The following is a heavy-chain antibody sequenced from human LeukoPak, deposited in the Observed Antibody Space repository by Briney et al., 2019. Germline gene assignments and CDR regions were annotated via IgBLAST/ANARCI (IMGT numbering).Heavy chain of an antibody. CDR3: ARDQSGYSGYDY. CDR2: INPSGDST. Sequence: GASVKVSCKASGYTFTSYYMHWVRQAPGQGLEWMGIINPSGDSTSYAQKFQGRVTMTRDTSTSTVHMALSSLRSEDTAVYYCARDQSGYSGYDYWGQGTLVTVSS. D-gene: IGHD5-12*01. V-gene: IGHV1-46*03. J-gene: IGHJ4*02. CDR1: GYTFTSYY.